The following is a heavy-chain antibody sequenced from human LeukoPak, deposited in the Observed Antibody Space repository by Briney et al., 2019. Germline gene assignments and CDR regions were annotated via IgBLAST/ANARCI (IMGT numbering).Heavy chain of an antibody. CDR2: ISSSSSYI. CDR3: ARDQHYYGSGSYSSLFDY. J-gene: IGHJ4*02. CDR1: GFTFSSYS. V-gene: IGHV3-21*01. D-gene: IGHD3-10*01. Sequence: GGSLRLSCAASGFTFSSYSTNWVRQAPGKGLEWVSSISSSSSYIYYADSVKGRFTISRDNAKNSLYLQMNSLRAEDTAVYYCARDQHYYGSGSYSSLFDYWGQGTLVTVSS.